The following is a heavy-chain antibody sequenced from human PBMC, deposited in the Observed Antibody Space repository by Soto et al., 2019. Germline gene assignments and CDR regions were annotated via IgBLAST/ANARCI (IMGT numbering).Heavy chain of an antibody. D-gene: IGHD2-2*02. Sequence: ASVKLSCRASGYSFTGYDVRCVRHDPGHGFEWMGRIDPDSRGTNYVPEFPGRVAMTRDPSMTTVYMELRRLESDDTAVYYFASGVPAAIHLGWFDPWGQGPLVTAS. V-gene: IGHV1-2*06. CDR3: ASGVPAAIHLGWFDP. J-gene: IGHJ5*02. CDR2: IDPDSRGT. CDR1: GYSFTGYD.